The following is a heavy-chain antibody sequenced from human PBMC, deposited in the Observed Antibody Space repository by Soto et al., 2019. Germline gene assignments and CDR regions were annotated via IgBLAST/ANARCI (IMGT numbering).Heavy chain of an antibody. CDR1: GDAFASFG. Sequence: ASVKVSCKASGDAFASFGLSCVLQAAGQWLEWLGWISAYNGNTHYAQKVRDRVTLTTDTSTNTAYMELRSLTSDDTAVYYCARDQESITDRILQYWGQGTRVTVSS. CDR2: ISAYNGNT. CDR3: ARDQESITDRILQY. V-gene: IGHV1-18*01. J-gene: IGHJ4*02. D-gene: IGHD3-10*01.